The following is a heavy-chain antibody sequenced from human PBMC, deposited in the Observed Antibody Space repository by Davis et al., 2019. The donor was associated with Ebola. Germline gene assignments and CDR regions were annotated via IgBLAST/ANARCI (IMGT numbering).Heavy chain of an antibody. CDR3: ARGGLSMMVVPRDYYYGMDV. J-gene: IGHJ6*02. V-gene: IGHV1-2*06. CDR1: GYTFTGYT. Sequence: ASVKVSCKASGYTFTGYTLHWVRQAPGQGLERVGRINPNSADTNYAQKFQGRVTMTRDTSISTAYMELSRLTSDDTAVYFCARGGLSMMVVPRDYYYGMDVWGQGTTVTVSS. D-gene: IGHD2-21*01. CDR2: INPNSADT.